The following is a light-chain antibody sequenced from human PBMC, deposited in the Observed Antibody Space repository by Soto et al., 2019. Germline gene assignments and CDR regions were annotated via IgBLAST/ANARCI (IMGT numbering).Light chain of an antibody. J-gene: IGKJ3*01. CDR2: LGS. CDR3: MQALQTPLFT. CDR1: QNLLHTNGYNY. Sequence: DIVMTQSPLSLPVTPGEPASISCRSSQNLLHTNGYNYLDWYLQKPGQSPQLLIYLGSNRASGVPDRFGGSGSGTDFTLKISRVEAEDVGVYYCMQALQTPLFTFGPGTKVDIK. V-gene: IGKV2-28*01.